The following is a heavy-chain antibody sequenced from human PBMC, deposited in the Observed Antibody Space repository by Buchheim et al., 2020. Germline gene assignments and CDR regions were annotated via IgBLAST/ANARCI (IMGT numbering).Heavy chain of an antibody. Sequence: QVQLQQWGAGLLKPSETLSLTCAVYGGSFSGYYWSWIRQPPGKGLEWIGEINHSGSTNYNPSLKSRVTISVDTSKNPFSLKLSSVTAADTAVYYCARDPVGSVGYFDYWGQGTL. D-gene: IGHD2-15*01. V-gene: IGHV4-34*01. J-gene: IGHJ4*02. CDR3: ARDPVGSVGYFDY. CDR2: INHSGST. CDR1: GGSFSGYY.